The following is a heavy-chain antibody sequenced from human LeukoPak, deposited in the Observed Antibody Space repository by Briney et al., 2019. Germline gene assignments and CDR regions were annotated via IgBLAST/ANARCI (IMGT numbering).Heavy chain of an antibody. Sequence: ASVKVSCKASGYTFTSYDINWVRQATGQGLEWMGWMNPNSGNTGYAQKFQGRVTMTRNTSISTAYMELSSLRSEDTAVYYCARGPSAGVVNNVWGQETLVTVSS. J-gene: IGHJ4*02. CDR3: ARGPSAGVVNNV. CDR2: MNPNSGNT. CDR1: GYTFTSYD. V-gene: IGHV1-8*01. D-gene: IGHD2/OR15-2a*01.